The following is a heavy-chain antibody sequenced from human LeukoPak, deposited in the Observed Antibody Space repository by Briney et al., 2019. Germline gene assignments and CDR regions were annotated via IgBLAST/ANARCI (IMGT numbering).Heavy chain of an antibody. CDR1: GFTFSSYS. D-gene: IGHD3-22*01. CDR2: ISSSSSYI. CDR3: ARGPQSSGYYHGTL. Sequence: PGGSLRLSCAASGFTFSSYSMNWVRQAPGKGLEWVSSISSSSSYIYYADSVKGRFTISRDNAKNSLYLQMNSLRAEDTAVYYCARGPQSSGYYHGTLWGQGTLVTVSS. V-gene: IGHV3-21*01. J-gene: IGHJ4*02.